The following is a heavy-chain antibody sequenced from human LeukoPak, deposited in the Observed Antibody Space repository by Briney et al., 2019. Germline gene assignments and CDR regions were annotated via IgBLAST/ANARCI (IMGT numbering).Heavy chain of an antibody. CDR2: IFTSGFT. CDR3: AAGPVGHISRAFDL. Sequence: SETLSLTCTVSGDSITNYYWAWIRQPAGKGLELIGRIFTSGFTTYDPSLKSRVSMSFDTSNNQFSLKPNSVTAADTAVYYCAAGPVGHISRAFDLWGQGNLVIVSS. J-gene: IGHJ4*02. V-gene: IGHV4-4*07. CDR1: GDSITNYY.